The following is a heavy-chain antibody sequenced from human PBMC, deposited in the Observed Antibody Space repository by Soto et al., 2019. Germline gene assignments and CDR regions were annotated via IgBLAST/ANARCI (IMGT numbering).Heavy chain of an antibody. Sequence: QVQLVESGGGVVQPGRSLRLSCAASGFTFSSYAMHWVRQAPGKGLEWVAVISYDGSNKYYADSVKGRFTISRDNSKNTLYLQMNSLRAEDTAVYYCARDLVVLLWFGGYGMDVWGQGTTVTVSS. D-gene: IGHD3-10*01. CDR1: GFTFSSYA. CDR3: ARDLVVLLWFGGYGMDV. J-gene: IGHJ6*02. V-gene: IGHV3-30-3*01. CDR2: ISYDGSNK.